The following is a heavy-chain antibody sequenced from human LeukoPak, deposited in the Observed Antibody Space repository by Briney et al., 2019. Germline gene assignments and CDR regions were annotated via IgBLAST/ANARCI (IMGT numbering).Heavy chain of an antibody. CDR2: ISSSGSTI. D-gene: IGHD3-10*01. CDR1: GFTFSDYY. CDR3: AKDRDSYGYGSGSYYNGVFDY. J-gene: IGHJ4*02. V-gene: IGHV3-11*01. Sequence: GGSLRLSCAASGFTFSDYYMSWIRQAPGKGLEWVSYISSSGSTIYYADSVKGRFTISRDNAKNSLYLQMNSLRAEDTAVYYCAKDRDSYGYGSGSYYNGVFDYWGQGTLVTVSP.